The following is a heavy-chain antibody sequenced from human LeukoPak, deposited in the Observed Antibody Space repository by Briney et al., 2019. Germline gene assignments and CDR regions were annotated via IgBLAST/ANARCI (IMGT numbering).Heavy chain of an antibody. CDR3: ASEYKPGIAVAGRFDP. V-gene: IGHV4-61*02. CDR1: GGSIYSSGSYY. Sequence: SETLSLTCTVSGGSIYSSGSYYWSWIRQPAGKGLEWIGRIYASGSTNYNPSLKSRVTISVDTSKNQFSLKLSSVTAADTAVYYCASEYKPGIAVAGRFDPWGQGTLVTVSS. J-gene: IGHJ5*02. CDR2: IYASGST. D-gene: IGHD6-19*01.